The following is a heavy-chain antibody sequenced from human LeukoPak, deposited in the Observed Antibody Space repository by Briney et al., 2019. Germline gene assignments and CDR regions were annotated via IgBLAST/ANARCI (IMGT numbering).Heavy chain of an antibody. CDR1: GYSFTNYW. J-gene: IGHJ4*02. D-gene: IGHD2-15*01. CDR2: IYPGGSDT. Sequence: GESLKISCKGSGYSFTNYWIGWVRQMPGKGLEWMGIIYPGGSDTRYSPSFQGQVTISADKSVNTAYLQWSSLKASDTAMYYCARLSGRVVCSAGSCYIDSWGQGTLVTVSS. V-gene: IGHV5-51*01. CDR3: ARLSGRVVCSAGSCYIDS.